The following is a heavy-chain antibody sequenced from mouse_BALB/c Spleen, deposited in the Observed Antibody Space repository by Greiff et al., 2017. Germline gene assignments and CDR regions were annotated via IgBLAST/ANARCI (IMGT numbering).Heavy chain of an antibody. CDR2: INPSSGYT. Sequence: VQLQQSAAELARPGASVKMSCKASGYTFTSYTMHWVKQRPGQGLEWIGYINPSSGYTEYNQKFKDKTTLTADKSSSTAYMQLSSLTSEDSAVYYCARGGYGNYGAYWGQGTLVTVSA. D-gene: IGHD2-1*01. CDR1: GYTFTSYT. CDR3: ARGGYGNYGAY. V-gene: IGHV1-4*02. J-gene: IGHJ3*01.